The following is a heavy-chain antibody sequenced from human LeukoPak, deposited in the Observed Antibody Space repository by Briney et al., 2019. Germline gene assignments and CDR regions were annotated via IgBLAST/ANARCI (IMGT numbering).Heavy chain of an antibody. CDR2: IGTAGDT. V-gene: IGHV3-13*01. CDR1: GFTFSSYD. Sequence: GGSLRLSCAASGFTFSSYDMHWVRQATGKGLEWVSAIGTAGDTYYPGSVKGRFTISRENAKNSLYLQMNSLRAGDTAVYYCARGTRYCSGGSCYSGASNWFDPWGQGTPVTVSS. J-gene: IGHJ5*02. CDR3: ARGTRYCSGGSCYSGASNWFDP. D-gene: IGHD2-15*01.